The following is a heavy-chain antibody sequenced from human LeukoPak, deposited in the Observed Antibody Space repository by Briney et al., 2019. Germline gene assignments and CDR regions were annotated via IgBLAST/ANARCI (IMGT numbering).Heavy chain of an antibody. D-gene: IGHD4-17*01. CDR3: ASTDFGDYVDAFDI. J-gene: IGHJ3*02. CDR1: GFTFSFAA. CDR2: ISASGGST. V-gene: IGHV3-23*01. Sequence: PGGSLRLSCAASGFTFSFAAMTWVRQGPGKGLEWVSLISASGGSTYYADSVKGRFAISRDNGKNSLYLQMNSLVDEDTAVYYCASTDFGDYVDAFDIWGQGTMVTVSS.